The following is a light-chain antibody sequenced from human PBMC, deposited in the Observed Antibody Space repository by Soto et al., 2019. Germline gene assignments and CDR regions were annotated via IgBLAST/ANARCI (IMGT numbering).Light chain of an antibody. CDR1: QSVSSSY. CDR2: GAS. V-gene: IGKV3-20*01. Sequence: EIVLTQSPGTLSLSPGERATLSCRASQSVSSSYLAWYQQKPGQAPRLLIYGASSRATGIPDRFSGSGSGTDFPLTISRLEPEDFGVYYCQQYRTFGQGTKVEIK. CDR3: QQYRT. J-gene: IGKJ1*01.